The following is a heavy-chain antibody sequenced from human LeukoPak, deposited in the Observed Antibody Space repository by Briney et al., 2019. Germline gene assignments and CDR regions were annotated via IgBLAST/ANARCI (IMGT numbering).Heavy chain of an antibody. D-gene: IGHD3-16*01. J-gene: IGHJ3*02. CDR1: GFTFSKSW. CDR2: VSSDESST. Sequence: GGSLRLSRVPSGFTFSKSWMHRVRLAPGKGLVWVSRVSSDESSTNYADSVKGRFTISRDNAKNTLYLQMNSLRAEDSAVYYCGRYGGVNWFGFDIWGQGTTVTVSS. V-gene: IGHV3-74*01. CDR3: GRYGGVNWFGFDI.